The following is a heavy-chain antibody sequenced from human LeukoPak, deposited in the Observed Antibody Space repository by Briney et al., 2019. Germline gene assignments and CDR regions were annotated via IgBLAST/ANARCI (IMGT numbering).Heavy chain of an antibody. D-gene: IGHD3-22*01. V-gene: IGHV1-69*05. CDR1: GGTFTSYV. CDR2: IIPIFGKA. J-gene: IGHJ6*03. CDR3: ARSNYYYDSTVAYYYYYYMDV. Sequence: ASVKVSCKASGGTFTSYVISWVRQAPGQGVEWMGGIIPIFGKANYAQKFQATVTITTDDSTSTAYMELSSLRSEDTAVYYCARSNYYYDSTVAYYYYYYMDVWGKGTTVTVSS.